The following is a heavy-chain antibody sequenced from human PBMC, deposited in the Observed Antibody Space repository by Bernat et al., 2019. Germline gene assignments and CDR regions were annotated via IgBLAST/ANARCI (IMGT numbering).Heavy chain of an antibody. D-gene: IGHD2-21*01. CDR1: GFTFSNAW. CDR3: QCGYYGMDV. V-gene: IGHV3-15*07. Sequence: EVQLVESGGGLVKPGGSLRLSCAASGFTFSNAWMNWVRQAPGKGLEWVGRIKSKTEGGTTDYAAPAKGRFTISRDDLKNTLYLQMNSLKTEDTAVYYCQCGYYGMDVWGQGTTVTVSS. CDR2: IKSKTEGGTT. J-gene: IGHJ6*02.